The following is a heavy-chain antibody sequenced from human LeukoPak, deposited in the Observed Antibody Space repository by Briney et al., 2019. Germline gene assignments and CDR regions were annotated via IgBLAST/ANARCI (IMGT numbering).Heavy chain of an antibody. CDR2: IIPIFGTA. J-gene: IGHJ6*03. CDR1: GGTFSSYA. Sequence: SVKVSCKASGGTFSSYAISWVRQAPGQGLEWMGGIIPIFGTANYAQKFQGRVTITTDESTSTAYMELSSLRSEDTAVYYCARGKSSYYYYYYYYMDVWGKGTTVTVSS. V-gene: IGHV1-69*05. CDR3: ARGKSSYYYYYYYYMDV. D-gene: IGHD3-22*01.